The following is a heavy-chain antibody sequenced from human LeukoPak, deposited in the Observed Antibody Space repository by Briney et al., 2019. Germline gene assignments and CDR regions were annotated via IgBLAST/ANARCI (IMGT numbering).Heavy chain of an antibody. J-gene: IGHJ4*02. V-gene: IGHV3-74*01. CDR1: GVTFSSFW. CDR3: AKDIFPNYGGNSHFDY. CDR2: INSDGSTT. Sequence: GGSLRLSCAAPGVTFSSFWMHWVRQAPGKGLVWVSRINSDGSTTNYADSVKGRFTISGDNSKNTLYLQMNSLRAEDTAVYYCAKDIFPNYGGNSHFDYWGQGTLVTVSS. D-gene: IGHD4-23*01.